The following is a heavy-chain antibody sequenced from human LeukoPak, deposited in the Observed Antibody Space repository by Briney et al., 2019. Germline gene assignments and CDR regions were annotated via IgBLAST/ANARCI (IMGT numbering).Heavy chain of an antibody. CDR2: INPSSGGT. CDR1: GYTFTGYY. J-gene: IGHJ5*02. D-gene: IGHD6-13*01. CDR3: ARAANFLSSSWYLWFDP. V-gene: IGHV1-2*02. Sequence: GASVKVSCMASGYTFTGYYIHWVRQAPGQGLEWMGWINPSSGGTNYAQKFQGRVTMTRDTSISTAYMELSRLRSDDTAVYYCARAANFLSSSWYLWFDPWGQGTLVTVSS.